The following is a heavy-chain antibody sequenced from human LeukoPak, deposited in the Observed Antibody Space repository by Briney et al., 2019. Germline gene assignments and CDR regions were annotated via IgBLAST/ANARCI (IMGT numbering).Heavy chain of an antibody. V-gene: IGHV3-48*02. Sequence: GGSLGLSCAASGFTSSTYSMSWVRHAPGKGLEWVSYISGSSDAIYYGDSVKGRFTISRDNAKNSLYLQMNSLRDEDTAVYYCARYFGDPQGMDVWGQGTTVTVSS. CDR3: ARYFGDPQGMDV. J-gene: IGHJ6*02. CDR1: GFTSSTYS. CDR2: ISGSSDAI. D-gene: IGHD3-10*01.